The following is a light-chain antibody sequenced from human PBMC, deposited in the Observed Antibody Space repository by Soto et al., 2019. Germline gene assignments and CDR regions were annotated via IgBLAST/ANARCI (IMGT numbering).Light chain of an antibody. Sequence: QSVLTQPASVSGSPGQSITISCTGTSSDVGGYNYVSWYQQHPGKAPKLMIYEVSNRPSGVSNRFSGAKSGNTASLTISGLPAEDEADYYCSSYTTSSTLFGTGTKGTVL. V-gene: IGLV2-14*01. CDR1: SSDVGGYNY. J-gene: IGLJ1*01. CDR3: SSYTTSSTL. CDR2: EVS.